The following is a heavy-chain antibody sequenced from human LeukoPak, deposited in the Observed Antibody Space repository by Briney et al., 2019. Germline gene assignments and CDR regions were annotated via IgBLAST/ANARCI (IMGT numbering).Heavy chain of an antibody. Sequence: GGSLRLSCAASGFDFSSNWMHWVRHAPGQGLVWVSRIKGDGISTDYADSVKGRFTISRDIAKNTLYLQMNSLRAEDTGVYYCAKDHYWSIDYWGRGTLVTVSS. CDR3: AKDHYWSIDY. CDR1: GFDFSSNW. D-gene: IGHD3-3*01. CDR2: IKGDGIST. J-gene: IGHJ4*02. V-gene: IGHV3-74*01.